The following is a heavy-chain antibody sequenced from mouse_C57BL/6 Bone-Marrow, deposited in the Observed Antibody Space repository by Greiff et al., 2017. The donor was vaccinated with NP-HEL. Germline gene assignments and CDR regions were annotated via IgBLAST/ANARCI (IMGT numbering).Heavy chain of an antibody. D-gene: IGHD2-4*01. CDR2: INYDGSST. CDR1: GFTFSDYY. V-gene: IGHV5-16*01. Sequence: VKLVESEGGLVQPGSSMKLSCTASGFTFSDYYMAWVRQVPEKGLEWVANINYDGSSTYYLDSLKSRFIISRDNAKNILYLHMSSLKSEDTATYYCAREGGLRRRTYAMDYWGQGTSVTVSS. J-gene: IGHJ4*01. CDR3: AREGGLRRRTYAMDY.